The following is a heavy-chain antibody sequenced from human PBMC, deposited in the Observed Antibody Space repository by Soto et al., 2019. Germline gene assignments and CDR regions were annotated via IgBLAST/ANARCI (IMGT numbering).Heavy chain of an antibody. Sequence: QVQLQESGPGLVKPSQTLSLTCTVSGGSISSGGYYWSWIRQHPGKGLEWIEYIYYSGSTYYNPSLKSRVTISSDTSKNQFSLKLSPVTAADTAVYYCARVLLWFGEYTSWFDPWGQGTLVTVSS. J-gene: IGHJ5*02. CDR1: GGSISSGGYY. V-gene: IGHV4-31*03. CDR3: ARVLLWFGEYTSWFDP. CDR2: IYYSGST. D-gene: IGHD3-10*01.